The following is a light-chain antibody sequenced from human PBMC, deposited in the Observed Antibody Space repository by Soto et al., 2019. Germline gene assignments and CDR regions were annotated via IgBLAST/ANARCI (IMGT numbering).Light chain of an antibody. V-gene: IGLV2-11*01. CDR2: DVS. CDR1: SSDVGGYNY. Sequence: QSALTQPRSVSGSPGQSVTISCTGTSSDVGGYNYVSWYQQHPGKATKLMIYDVSKRPSGVPDRFSGSKSGNTASLTISGLQAEDEADYYCCSYAGSFVVFGGGTKVTVL. CDR3: CSYAGSFVV. J-gene: IGLJ2*01.